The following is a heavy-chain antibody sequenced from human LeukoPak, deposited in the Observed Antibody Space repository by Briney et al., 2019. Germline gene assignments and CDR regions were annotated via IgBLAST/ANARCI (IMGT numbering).Heavy chain of an antibody. CDR1: GFTFSSYW. D-gene: IGHD2-8*01. CDR2: IQYDGSNE. V-gene: IGHV3-30*02. J-gene: IGHJ6*03. CDR3: AKDRCSNGIGCYYYYMDV. Sequence: PGGSLRLSCAASGFTFSSYWMSWVRQAPGKGLEWVAYIQYDGSNEQYAHSVKGRFRISRDSSKNILYLQMNSLRAEDTAVYYCAKDRCSNGIGCYYYYMDVWGKGTTVTISS.